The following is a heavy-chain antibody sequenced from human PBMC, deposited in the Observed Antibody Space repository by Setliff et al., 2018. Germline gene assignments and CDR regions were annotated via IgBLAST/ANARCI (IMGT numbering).Heavy chain of an antibody. CDR2: TYYNGDA. Sequence: PSETLSLTCTVSGGSLRGNAIFWGWIRQPPGKGLEWIGSTYYNGDAYYNPSLKSRVTMSVDTSRNQFSLKLSSVTAADTAVYYCARGRSTYFIDVWGKGTTVTVSS. J-gene: IGHJ6*03. D-gene: IGHD1-26*01. V-gene: IGHV4-39*01. CDR3: ARGRSTYFIDV. CDR1: GGSLRGNAIF.